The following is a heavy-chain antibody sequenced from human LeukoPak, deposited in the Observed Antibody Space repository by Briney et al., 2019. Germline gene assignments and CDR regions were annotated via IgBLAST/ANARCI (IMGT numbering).Heavy chain of an antibody. D-gene: IGHD4-17*01. J-gene: IGHJ4*02. CDR3: AKGGATVIDY. Sequence: GGSLRLSCAASGFTFSSYWTHWVRQAPGKGLVWVSRINGDGSSTSYADSVKGRFTISRDNAKNTLYLQMNSLRAEDTAVYYCAKGGATVIDYWGQGTLVTVSS. V-gene: IGHV3-74*01. CDR1: GFTFSSYW. CDR2: INGDGSST.